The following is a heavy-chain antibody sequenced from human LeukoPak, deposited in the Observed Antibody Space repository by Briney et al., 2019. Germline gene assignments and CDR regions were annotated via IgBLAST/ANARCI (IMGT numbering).Heavy chain of an antibody. CDR2: IIPILGIA. J-gene: IGHJ5*02. D-gene: IGHD6-13*01. Sequence: ASVKVSCKASGGTFSSYAISWVRQAPGQGLEWMGRIIPILGIANYAQKFQGRVTITADKSTSTAYMELSSLRSEDTAVYYCARGSDLVESGIAAAWYNWFDPWGQGTLVTVSS. CDR1: GGTFSSYA. V-gene: IGHV1-69*04. CDR3: ARGSDLVESGIAAAWYNWFDP.